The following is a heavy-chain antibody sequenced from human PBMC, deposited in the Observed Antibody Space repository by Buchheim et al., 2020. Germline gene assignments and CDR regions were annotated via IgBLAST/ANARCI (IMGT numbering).Heavy chain of an antibody. V-gene: IGHV3-53*02. J-gene: IGHJ6*02. CDR3: ARDLRDYYYYYGMDV. CDR1: GFTVSSNY. CDR2: IYSGGST. Sequence: EVQLVETGGGLIQPGGSLRLSCAASGFTVSSNYMSWVRQAPGKGLEWVSVIYSGGSTYYADSVKGRFTISRENSKNTPDPQMNSLRAEDTAVYYCARDLRDYYYYYGMDVWGQGT.